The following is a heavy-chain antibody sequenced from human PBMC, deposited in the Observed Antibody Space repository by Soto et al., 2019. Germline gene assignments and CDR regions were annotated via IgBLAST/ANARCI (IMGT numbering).Heavy chain of an antibody. CDR1: GYTFTSYG. CDR2: ISAYNGNT. Sequence: ASVKVSCKASGYTFTSYGISWVRQAPGQGLEWMGWISAYNGNTNYAQKLQGRVTMTTDTSTSTAYMELRSLRSDDTAVYYCARTYCSSTSCHNYYYYYGMDVWGQGTTVTVSS. J-gene: IGHJ6*02. CDR3: ARTYCSSTSCHNYYYYYGMDV. V-gene: IGHV1-18*01. D-gene: IGHD2-2*02.